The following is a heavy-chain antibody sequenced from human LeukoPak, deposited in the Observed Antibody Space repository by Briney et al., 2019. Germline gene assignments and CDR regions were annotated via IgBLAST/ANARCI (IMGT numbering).Heavy chain of an antibody. J-gene: IGHJ5*02. CDR1: GYTFTSYG. D-gene: IGHD3-3*01. CDR2: ISAYNGNT. V-gene: IGHV1-18*01. Sequence: ASVKVSCKASGYTFTSYGISWVRQAPGQGLEWMGWISAYNGNTNYAQKLQGRVTMTTVTSTSTAYMELRSLRSDDTAVYYCARGGRITIFGVVMQGFDPWGQGTLVTVSS. CDR3: ARGGRITIFGVVMQGFDP.